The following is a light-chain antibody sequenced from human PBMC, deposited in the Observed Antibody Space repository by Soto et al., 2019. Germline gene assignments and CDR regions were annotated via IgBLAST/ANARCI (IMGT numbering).Light chain of an antibody. CDR2: AAS. J-gene: IGKJ1*01. CDR1: HSFSSY. CDR3: QQCYCTPCT. Sequence: DIQMTQSPSSLSASVGVRVTITCLTLHSFSSYLTWYQQKPGKAPNLLIYAASSLESVVPSRFSGSGSGTDFTVTISSLRPEHFATYNCQQCYCTPCTFRQGTKVEIK. V-gene: IGKV1-39*01.